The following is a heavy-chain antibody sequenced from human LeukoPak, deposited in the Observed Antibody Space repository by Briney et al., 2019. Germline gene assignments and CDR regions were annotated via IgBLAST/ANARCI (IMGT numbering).Heavy chain of an antibody. Sequence: PGASVKVSCKASGYTFTSNALGWVRQAPGQGLEWMGWINTNTGYPTYAQGFTGRFVFSLDTSDNTAYLQISSLQAEDTAVYYCASFFRTSGLCYYLDYWGQGTLVTVSS. D-gene: IGHD2-8*01. J-gene: IGHJ4*02. CDR3: ASFFRTSGLCYYLDY. CDR1: GYTFTSNA. V-gene: IGHV7-4-1*02. CDR2: INTNTGYP.